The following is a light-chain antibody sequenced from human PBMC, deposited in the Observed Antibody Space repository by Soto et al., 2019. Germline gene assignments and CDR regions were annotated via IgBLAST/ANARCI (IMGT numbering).Light chain of an antibody. CDR3: QQYYSYPFM. J-gene: IGKJ1*01. CDR2: GAS. CDR1: QSVSSN. V-gene: IGKV3-15*01. Sequence: EIVMTQSPATLSVSLGERATLSCRASQSVSSNLAWYQQKPGQAPRLLIYGASTRDTGIPARFSGSGSGTDFTLTISYLQSEDFATYYCQQYYSYPFMFGQGTKVDIK.